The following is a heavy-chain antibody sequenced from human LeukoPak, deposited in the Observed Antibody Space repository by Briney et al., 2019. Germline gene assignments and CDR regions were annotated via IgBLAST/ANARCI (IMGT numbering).Heavy chain of an antibody. CDR1: GFTFSSYS. Sequence: GGTLRLSCAASGFTFSSYSMNWVRQAPGKGLEWVSSISSSSSYIYYADSVKGRFTISRDNAKNSLYLQMNSLRAGDTAVYYCARGAATMIVEDYWGQGTLVTVSS. J-gene: IGHJ4*02. CDR2: ISSSSSYI. V-gene: IGHV3-21*01. D-gene: IGHD3-22*01. CDR3: ARGAATMIVEDY.